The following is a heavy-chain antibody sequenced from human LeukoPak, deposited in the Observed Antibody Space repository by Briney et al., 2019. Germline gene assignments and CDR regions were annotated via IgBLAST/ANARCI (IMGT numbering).Heavy chain of an antibody. V-gene: IGHV1-2*06. CDR1: GYTFTSYY. CDR2: IYPSSGGT. Sequence: ASVKVSCKASGYTFTSYYMHWVRQAPGQGLEWMGRIYPSSGGTNYAQKFQGRITLTTDTSINTAYMELSRLRFDDTAVYYCARDLPFEDWGQGTLVTVSS. D-gene: IGHD2/OR15-2a*01. CDR3: ARDLPFED. J-gene: IGHJ4*02.